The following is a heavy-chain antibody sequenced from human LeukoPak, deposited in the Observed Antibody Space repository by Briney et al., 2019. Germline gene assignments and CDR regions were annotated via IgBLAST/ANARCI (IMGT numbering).Heavy chain of an antibody. D-gene: IGHD3-10*01. J-gene: IGHJ5*02. CDR1: GGSISSYY. Sequence: SETLSLTCTVSGGSISSYYWSWIRQPAGKGLEWIGRIYNSGSTNYNPSLKSRVTMSVDTSKNQFSLKLSSVTAADTAVYYCARDYPMVRWFDPWGQGTLVTVSS. CDR2: IYNSGST. CDR3: ARDYPMVRWFDP. V-gene: IGHV4-4*07.